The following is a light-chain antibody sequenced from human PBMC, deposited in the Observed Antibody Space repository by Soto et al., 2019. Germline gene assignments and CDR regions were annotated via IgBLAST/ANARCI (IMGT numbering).Light chain of an antibody. V-gene: IGKV3D-15*01. CDR2: GAS. J-gene: IGKJ1*01. CDR3: HQRQSWPRT. CDR1: QSVSRN. Sequence: EILLTQSPSTLSVSPGERATFSCGASQSVSRNLAWYQQRPGQPPRLLIYGASSRATGIPERFSGSGSGTDFTLTINSLEPEDFEIYYCHQRQSWPRTFGQGTKVDIK.